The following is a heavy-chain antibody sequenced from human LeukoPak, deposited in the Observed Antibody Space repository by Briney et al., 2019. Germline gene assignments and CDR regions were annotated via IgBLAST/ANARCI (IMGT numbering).Heavy chain of an antibody. CDR3: ARGTAMARGPDY. D-gene: IGHD5-18*01. J-gene: IGHJ4*02. CDR1: GFTFSGYA. Sequence: QPGGSLRLSCAASGFTFSGYAMHWVRQAPGKGLEWVAVISYDGSNKYYADSVKGRFTISRDNSKNTLYLQMNSLRAEDTAVYYCARGTAMARGPDYWGQGTLVTVSS. V-gene: IGHV3-30-3*01. CDR2: ISYDGSNK.